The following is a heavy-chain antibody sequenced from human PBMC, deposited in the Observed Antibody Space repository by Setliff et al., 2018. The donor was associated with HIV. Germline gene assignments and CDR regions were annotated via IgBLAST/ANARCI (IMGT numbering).Heavy chain of an antibody. D-gene: IGHD3-10*01. CDR2: IYTSGST. V-gene: IGHV4-61*09. CDR1: GGSINSGSYY. Sequence: PSETLSLTCTVSGGSINSGSYYWSWIRQPAGKGLEWIGHIYTSGSTNYNPSLKSRVTISVDTSKTQFSLKPSSVTAADTAVYYCASACGSGSYPGDWGQGTLVTVSS. J-gene: IGHJ4*02. CDR3: ASACGSGSYPGD.